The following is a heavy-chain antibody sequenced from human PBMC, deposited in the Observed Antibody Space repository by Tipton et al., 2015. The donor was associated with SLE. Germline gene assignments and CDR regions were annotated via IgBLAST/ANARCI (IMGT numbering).Heavy chain of an antibody. Sequence: GLVKPSETLSLTCTVSGGSISSYYWSWIRQPPGKGLEWIGYIYYSGSTNYNPSLKSRVTIAVDTSKNQFSLKLSSVTAADTAVYYCARGYSGSYYYYYYMDVWGKGTTVTVSS. J-gene: IGHJ6*03. D-gene: IGHD1-26*01. CDR3: ARGYSGSYYYYYYMDV. CDR1: GGSISSYY. V-gene: IGHV4-59*01. CDR2: IYYSGST.